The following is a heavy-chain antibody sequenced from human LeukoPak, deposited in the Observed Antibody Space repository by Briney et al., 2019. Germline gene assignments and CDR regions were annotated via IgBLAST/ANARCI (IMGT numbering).Heavy chain of an antibody. CDR1: GFTFSSYG. J-gene: IGHJ3*02. D-gene: IGHD3-22*01. Sequence: GGSLRLSCAASGFTFSSYGMSWVRQAPGKGLEWVAFIRYDGSNKYYADSVKGRFTISRDNSKNTLYLQMNSLRAEDTAVYYCAKDRDSSGYDCGAFDIWGQGTMVTVSS. CDR3: AKDRDSSGYDCGAFDI. CDR2: IRYDGSNK. V-gene: IGHV3-30*02.